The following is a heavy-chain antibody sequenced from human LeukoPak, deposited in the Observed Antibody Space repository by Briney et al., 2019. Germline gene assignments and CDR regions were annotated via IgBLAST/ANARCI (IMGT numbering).Heavy chain of an antibody. V-gene: IGHV3-30*01. CDR3: ARDSTYWYDSGSSGPHYFDD. CDR1: GFIFSNYA. D-gene: IGHD3-10*01. Sequence: GGSLRLSCAASGFIFSNYAMHWVRQAPGKGLEWVALISSDGSKTYHADSVKSRFSISRDNSENTLYLQLNSLRAEDTSVYYCARDSTYWYDSGSSGPHYFDDWGQGTLVTVSS. CDR2: ISSDGSKT. J-gene: IGHJ4*02.